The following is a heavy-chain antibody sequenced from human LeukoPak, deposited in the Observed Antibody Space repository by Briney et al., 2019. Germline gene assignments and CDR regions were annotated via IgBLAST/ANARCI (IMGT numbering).Heavy chain of an antibody. CDR2: IKQDGSEK. CDR1: GFTFSVSW. J-gene: IGHJ4*02. D-gene: IGHD2/OR15-2a*01. CDR3: ARAWGTTLLDY. V-gene: IGHV3-7*01. Sequence: GSLRLSCAASGFTFSVSWMSWVRQAPGKGLEWVANIKQDGSEKYYVDSVKGRFTISRDNAKNSLYLQMNSLRAEDTAVYYCARAWGTTLLDYWGQGTLVTVSS.